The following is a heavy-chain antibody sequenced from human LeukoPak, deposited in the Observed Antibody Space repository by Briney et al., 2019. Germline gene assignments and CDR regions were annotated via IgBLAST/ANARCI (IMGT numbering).Heavy chain of an antibody. D-gene: IGHD2-21*01. J-gene: IGHJ4*02. CDR3: AIAPLSAVVLY. CDR1: GFSFSTYT. Sequence: GGSLRLSCAGSGFSFSTYTMTWVRQAPGKGLEWVASISSGGDHMFYIDSMKGRFTISRDDARNSLHLQMNSLRAEDTAVYYCAIAPLSAVVLYWGQGTLVTVSS. CDR2: ISSGGDHM. V-gene: IGHV3-21*06.